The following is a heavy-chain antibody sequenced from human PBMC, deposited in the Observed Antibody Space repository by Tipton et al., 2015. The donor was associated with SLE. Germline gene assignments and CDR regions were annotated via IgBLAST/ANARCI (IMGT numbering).Heavy chain of an antibody. CDR1: GDSISSSGYY. J-gene: IGHJ4*02. Sequence: TLSLTCTVSGDSISSSGYYWACIRQPPGKGLEWIGTIYYTGRTYYRPSLKGRVTLSVDSSKNQFSLRLNSVTAADTAVYYCAREEDSGGGILDYWGQGILVTVSS. CDR3: AREEDSGGGILDY. V-gene: IGHV4-39*07. CDR2: IYYTGRT. D-gene: IGHD2-15*01.